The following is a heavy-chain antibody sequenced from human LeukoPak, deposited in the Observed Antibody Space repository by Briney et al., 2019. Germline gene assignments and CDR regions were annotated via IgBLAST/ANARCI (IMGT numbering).Heavy chain of an antibody. Sequence: GGSLRLSCAASGFTFSNQAMHWVRQAPGKGLEWLAVISYDGGNKYYADSVKGRFTISRDNSKNTLYLQMNSLRTEDTAVYHCAKGCSSTSCLSDPWGQGTLVTVSS. CDR2: ISYDGGNK. CDR3: AKGCSSTSCLSDP. D-gene: IGHD2-2*01. CDR1: GFTFSNQA. V-gene: IGHV3-30-3*01. J-gene: IGHJ5*02.